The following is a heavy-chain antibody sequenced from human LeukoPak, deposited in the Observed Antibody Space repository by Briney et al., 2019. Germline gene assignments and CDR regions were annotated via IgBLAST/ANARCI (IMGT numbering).Heavy chain of an antibody. CDR1: GNYW. Sequence: GGSLRLSCAASGNYWMHWVRQAPGKGLVWVSHINRDGSWTSYADSVKGRFTNSKDNAKNTVYLQMNSLRAEDTAVYYCVSFYETYWGRGTLVTVSS. J-gene: IGHJ4*02. CDR3: VSFYETY. D-gene: IGHD2/OR15-2a*01. V-gene: IGHV3-74*01. CDR2: INRDGSWT.